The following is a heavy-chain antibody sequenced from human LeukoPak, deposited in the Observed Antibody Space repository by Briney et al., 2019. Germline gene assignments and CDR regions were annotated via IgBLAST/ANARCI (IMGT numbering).Heavy chain of an antibody. CDR1: GFTFSSYG. Sequence: AGGSLRLSCAASGFTFSSYGMHWVRQAPGKGLEWVAFIRYDGSNKYYADSVKGRFTISRDNSKNTLYLQMNSLRAEDTAVYYCATLGDYGLTAVDYWGQGTLVTVSS. CDR2: IRYDGSNK. V-gene: IGHV3-30*02. CDR3: ATLGDYGLTAVDY. D-gene: IGHD4-17*01. J-gene: IGHJ4*02.